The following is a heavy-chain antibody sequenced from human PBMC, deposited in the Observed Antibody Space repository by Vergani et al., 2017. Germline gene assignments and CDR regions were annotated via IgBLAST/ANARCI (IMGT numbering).Heavy chain of an antibody. J-gene: IGHJ4*02. CDR1: GFTFSSYA. CDR2: ISYDGSKK. V-gene: IGHV3-30-3*02. D-gene: IGHD3-22*01. CDR3: ANDEAGYYDSSGYYGNY. Sequence: QVQLVESGGGVVQPGRSLRLSCAASGFTFSSYAMHWVRQAPGKGLEWVAVISYDGSKKYYADSVKGRFTISRDNSKNTLYLQMNSLRAEDTAVYYCANDEAGYYDSSGYYGNYWGQGTRVTVSS.